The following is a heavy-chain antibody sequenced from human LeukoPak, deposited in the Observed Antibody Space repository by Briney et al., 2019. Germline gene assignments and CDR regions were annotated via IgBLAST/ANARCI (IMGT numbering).Heavy chain of an antibody. J-gene: IGHJ6*03. CDR1: GASISSTNNF. CDR3: ARDGLNTMVRGKIHYYYMDV. Sequence: PAETLSLTCTVSGASISSTNNFWGWIRQTPGKGLEWIATIYYSVSTYYNPSLKSRVTISVDTSKNQFSLKLSSVTAADTAVYYCARDGLNTMVRGKIHYYYMDVWGKGTTVTISS. V-gene: IGHV4-39*07. D-gene: IGHD3-10*01. CDR2: IYYSVST.